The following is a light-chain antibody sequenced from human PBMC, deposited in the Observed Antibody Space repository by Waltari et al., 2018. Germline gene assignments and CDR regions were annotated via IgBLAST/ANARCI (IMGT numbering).Light chain of an antibody. CDR1: SSNAGAGYD. CDR3: XSYDSSLSAXV. CDR2: GNK. J-gene: IGLJ1*01. V-gene: IGLV1-40*01. Sequence: QSVLXQPPSVSGAPGQRVTLSCTGSSSNAGAGYDVHWYQQLPGTAPKLLISGNKSRPSGVPARXSXSRSGTSASLAITGLQAEDEAXYYCXSYDSSLSAXVFGTGTXVTVL.